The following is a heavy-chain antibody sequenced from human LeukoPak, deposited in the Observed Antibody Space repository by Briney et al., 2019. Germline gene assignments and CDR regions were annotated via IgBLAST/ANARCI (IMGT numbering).Heavy chain of an antibody. Sequence: PSETLSLTCTVSGGSISSSSYYWGWIRQPPGKGLDGIGSIYYSGSTYYNPSLKSRVTISVDTSKNQFSLKLSSVTAADTAVYYCARLIAAAGTEWFDPWGQGTLVTVSS. J-gene: IGHJ5*02. D-gene: IGHD6-13*01. CDR1: GGSISSSSYY. CDR2: IYYSGST. V-gene: IGHV4-39*01. CDR3: ARLIAAAGTEWFDP.